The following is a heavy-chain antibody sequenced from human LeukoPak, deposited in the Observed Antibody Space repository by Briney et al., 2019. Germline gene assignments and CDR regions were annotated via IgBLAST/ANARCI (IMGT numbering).Heavy chain of an antibody. Sequence: PGGSLRLSCAASGFTFSSSAMSWVRQAPGKGLEWVSAISNNGGYTYYADSVQGRFTISRDNSKNTLCLQMNSLRAEDTAVYYCASLLVAGVASVDYWGQGTLVTVSS. V-gene: IGHV3-23*01. CDR1: GFTFSSSA. D-gene: IGHD6-19*01. J-gene: IGHJ4*02. CDR2: ISNNGGYT. CDR3: ASLLVAGVASVDY.